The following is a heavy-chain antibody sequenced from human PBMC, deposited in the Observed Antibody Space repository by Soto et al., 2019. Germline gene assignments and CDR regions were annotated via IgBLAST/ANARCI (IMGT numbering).Heavy chain of an antibody. J-gene: IGHJ4*02. D-gene: IGHD1-26*01. CDR2: ISPNSGGT. CDR3: ARGVSAGVDY. Sequence: ASVKVSCKASGYTFTAYYIHWVRQAPGHGLEWMGFISPNSGGTQFAPKFQGLVTMTGDTSINTAYMELTTLTSDDTAFYYCARGVSAGVDYWGQGTLVTVSS. V-gene: IGHV1-2*04. CDR1: GYTFTAYY.